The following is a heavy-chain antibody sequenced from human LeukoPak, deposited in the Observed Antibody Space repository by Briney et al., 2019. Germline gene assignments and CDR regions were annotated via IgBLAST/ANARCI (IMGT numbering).Heavy chain of an antibody. D-gene: IGHD3-22*01. Sequence: PGGSLRLSCAASGFTFSSYSMNWVRQAPGKGLEWVSYISSSSSTIYYADSVKGRFTISRDNAKNSLYLQMNSLRAEDTAVYYCARVAIQYHYYDLGAFDIWGQGTMVTVSS. CDR3: ARVAIQYHYYDLGAFDI. J-gene: IGHJ3*02. CDR1: GFTFSSYS. V-gene: IGHV3-48*04. CDR2: ISSSSSTI.